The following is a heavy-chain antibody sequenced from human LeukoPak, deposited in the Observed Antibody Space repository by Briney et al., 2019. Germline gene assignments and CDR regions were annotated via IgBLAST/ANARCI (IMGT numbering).Heavy chain of an antibody. Sequence: GGSLRLSCAASGFTFSSYAMSWVRQAPGKGLEWVSAISGNGDSTYYADSVKGRFTISRDNSHTTLYLQMNSLTAEDTAVYYCAKSGRVCSSASCWGWTNWFDPWGQGTLVIVSS. CDR3: AKSGRVCSSASCWGWTNWFDP. J-gene: IGHJ5*02. CDR2: ISGNGDST. CDR1: GFTFSSYA. V-gene: IGHV3-23*01. D-gene: IGHD2-2*01.